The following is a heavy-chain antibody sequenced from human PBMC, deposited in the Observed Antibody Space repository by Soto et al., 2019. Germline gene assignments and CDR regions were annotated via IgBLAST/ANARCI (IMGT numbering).Heavy chain of an antibody. CDR1: GGTFSSYA. J-gene: IGHJ4*02. D-gene: IGHD5-12*01. V-gene: IGHV1-2*02. CDR3: ARANSGDDDEFDY. CDR2: INPKSGGK. Sequence: QVQLVQSGAEVKKPGSSVKVSCKASGGTFSSYAISWVRQAPGQGLEWMGWINPKSGGKNYAQRFQGRVTMTRDTSVTTAYMEVYSLRSDDTAVYYCARANSGDDDEFDYWGQGTLVTVSS.